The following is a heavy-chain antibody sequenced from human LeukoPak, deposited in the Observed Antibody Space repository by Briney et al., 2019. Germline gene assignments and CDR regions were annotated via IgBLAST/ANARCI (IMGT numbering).Heavy chain of an antibody. D-gene: IGHD3-9*01. CDR2: IIPIFGTA. Sequence: ASVKVSCKASGGTFSSYAISRVRQAPGQGLEWMGGIIPIFGTANYAQKFQGRVTITADKSTSTAYMELSSLRSEDTAVYYCARAQTGTRSVRWFDPWGQGTLVTVSS. CDR3: ARAQTGTRSVRWFDP. V-gene: IGHV1-69*06. CDR1: GGTFSSYA. J-gene: IGHJ5*02.